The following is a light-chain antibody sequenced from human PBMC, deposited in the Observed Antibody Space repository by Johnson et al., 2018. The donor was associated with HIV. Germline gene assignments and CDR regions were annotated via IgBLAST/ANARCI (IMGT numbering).Light chain of an antibody. CDR1: SCDIGNNY. J-gene: IGLJ1*01. CDR2: DNN. CDR3: GTWDSGRSAGNV. V-gene: IGLV1-51*01. Sequence: QSVLTQSPSVSAAPGQKVTISCSGSSCDIGNNYVSWHQQLPGTAPKLLIYDNNNRSSGIPDRISGSKSGTSATLGITRLQTGDEADDYCGTWDSGRSAGNVFGTGTKVTFL.